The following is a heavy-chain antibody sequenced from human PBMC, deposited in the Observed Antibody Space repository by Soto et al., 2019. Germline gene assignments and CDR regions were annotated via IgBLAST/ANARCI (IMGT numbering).Heavy chain of an antibody. J-gene: IGHJ6*02. CDR3: ARDLWVEPELYYYGMDV. D-gene: IGHD1-1*01. CDR2: IFYSGTT. CDR1: GDSISSADYY. V-gene: IGHV4-30-4*01. Sequence: SETLSLTCTVSGDSISSADYYWSWIRQTPGKGLGWIGHIFYSGTTYYNPSLKSRLTISVDTSKNHFSLRLTSVTAADTAVYYCARDLWVEPELYYYGMDVWGQGTTV.